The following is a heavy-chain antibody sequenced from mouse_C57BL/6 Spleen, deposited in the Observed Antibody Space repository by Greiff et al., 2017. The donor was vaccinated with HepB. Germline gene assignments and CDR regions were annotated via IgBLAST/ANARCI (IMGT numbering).Heavy chain of an antibody. Sequence: VQLQQSGGDLVKPGGSLKLSCAASGFTFSSYGMSWVRQTPDKRLEWVATISSGGSYTYYPDSVKGRFTISRDNAKNTLYLQMSSLKSEDTAMYYCARHNYGSSGYAMDYWGQGTSVTVSS. CDR1: GFTFSSYG. V-gene: IGHV5-6*01. J-gene: IGHJ4*01. CDR3: ARHNYGSSGYAMDY. D-gene: IGHD1-1*01. CDR2: ISSGGSYT.